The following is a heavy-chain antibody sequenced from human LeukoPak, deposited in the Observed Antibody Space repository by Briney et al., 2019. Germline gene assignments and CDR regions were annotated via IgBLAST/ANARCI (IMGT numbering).Heavy chain of an antibody. V-gene: IGHV4-59*01. CDR1: GGSLSSYY. CDR2: IYYSGSA. J-gene: IGHJ4*02. D-gene: IGHD6-13*01. CDR3: ARAPGIAAAGTHFDF. Sequence: MPSETLSLTCTVSGGSLSSYYWSWIRQPPGKGLEWIGYIYYSGSAKYNPSLKSRVTISVDTSKNQFSLKLSSVTAGDTAVYYCARAPGIAAAGTHFDFWGQGTLVTVSS.